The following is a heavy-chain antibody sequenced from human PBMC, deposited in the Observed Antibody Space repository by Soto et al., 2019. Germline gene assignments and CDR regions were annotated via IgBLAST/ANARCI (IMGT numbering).Heavy chain of an antibody. J-gene: IGHJ6*02. V-gene: IGHV4-31*03. CDR1: GGSISSGGYY. CDR3: AIDYGGGIDV. CDR2: IYYSGST. D-gene: IGHD4-17*01. Sequence: SETLSLTCTVSGGSISSGGYYWSWIRQHPGKGLEWIGYIYYSGSTYYNPSLKSRVTISVDTSKNQFSLKLSSVTAADTAVYYCAIDYGGGIDVWGQGTTVTVSS.